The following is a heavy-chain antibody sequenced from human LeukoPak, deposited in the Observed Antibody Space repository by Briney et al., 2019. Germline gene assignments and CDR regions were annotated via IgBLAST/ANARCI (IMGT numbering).Heavy chain of an antibody. CDR3: ARHGSSGVVITNFDY. CDR1: GGSISSSEYY. D-gene: IGHD3-3*01. J-gene: IGHJ4*02. V-gene: IGHV4-39*01. Sequence: SGTLSLTCRVSGGSISSSEYYWGWIRQPPGKWLEWIGTMFYSGITYYSPSLKSRVTISVDTSKNQFSLKLSSVTAADTAVYFCARHGSSGVVITNFDYWGQGTLVTVSS. CDR2: MFYSGIT.